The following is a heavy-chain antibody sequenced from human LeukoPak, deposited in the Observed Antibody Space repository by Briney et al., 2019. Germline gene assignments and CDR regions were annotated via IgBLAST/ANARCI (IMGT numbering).Heavy chain of an antibody. CDR2: ISTYNGDT. Sequence: ASVKVSCKTSGYTFNSYGISWVRQAPGQGLEWMGWISTYNGDTKYTQKLQGRVTMTADTSTRTAYMELRSLRSDDTAVYYCARGWIEMPTVYFDYWGQGTLVSVFS. V-gene: IGHV1-18*01. D-gene: IGHD5-24*01. CDR3: ARGWIEMPTVYFDY. CDR1: GYTFNSYG. J-gene: IGHJ4*02.